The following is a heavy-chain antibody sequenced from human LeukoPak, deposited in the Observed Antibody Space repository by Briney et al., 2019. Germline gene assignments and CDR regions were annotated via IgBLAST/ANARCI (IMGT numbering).Heavy chain of an antibody. CDR2: ITSTSSFI. V-gene: IGHV3-48*01. Sequence: PGGSLRLSCAASGFTFSSYDMNWVRQAPGKGLEWVSYITSTSSFIYYADSVKGRFTISRDNSKSTLFLQMNSLRAEDTAVYFCARDSALLGVAFDLWGQGTVVTVSS. CDR1: GFTFSSYD. J-gene: IGHJ3*01. D-gene: IGHD2-15*01. CDR3: ARDSALLGVAFDL.